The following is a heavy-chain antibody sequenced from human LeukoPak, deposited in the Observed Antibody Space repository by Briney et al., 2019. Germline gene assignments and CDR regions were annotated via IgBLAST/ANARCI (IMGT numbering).Heavy chain of an antibody. CDR1: GGSISSYY. J-gene: IGHJ6*02. Sequence: SETLSLTCTVSGGSISSYYWSWIRQPPGKGLEWIGYIYYSGSTNYNPSLKSRVTISVDTSKNQFSLKLSSVTAADTAVYYCARESYYYGSGSYYGMDVWGQGTTVTVSS. CDR3: ARESYYYGSGSYYGMDV. D-gene: IGHD3-10*01. V-gene: IGHV4-59*12. CDR2: IYYSGST.